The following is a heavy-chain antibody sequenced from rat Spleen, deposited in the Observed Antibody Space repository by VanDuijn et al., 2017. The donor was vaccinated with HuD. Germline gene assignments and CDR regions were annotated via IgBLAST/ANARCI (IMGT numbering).Heavy chain of an antibody. Sequence: QVQLKESGPGLVQPSETLSLTCTVSGFSLTSDSVSWVRQAPGKGLEWMGIMWGVGSTNYNPVLKSRLSITRDTSKSQVFLKMNSLQTEDTATYSCARDFGPFGITYWGQGVMVTVSS. CDR1: GFSLTSDS. D-gene: IGHD4-3*01. J-gene: IGHJ2*01. CDR2: MWGVGST. V-gene: IGHV2-15*01. CDR3: ARDFGPFGITY.